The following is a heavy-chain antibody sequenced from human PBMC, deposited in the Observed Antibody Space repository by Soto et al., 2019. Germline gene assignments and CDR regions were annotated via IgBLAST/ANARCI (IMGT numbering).Heavy chain of an antibody. D-gene: IGHD2-15*01. Sequence: QVQLVESGGGVVQPGRSLRLSCAASGFTFSSYAMHWVRQAPGKGLEWVAVISYDGSNKYYADSVKGRFTISRDNSKNVLYLQMNSLSAEDTAVYYCARDGLRYCSGGSCRYYFYYGIDVWGQGTTVTVSS. V-gene: IGHV3-30-3*01. CDR2: ISYDGSNK. CDR3: ARDGLRYCSGGSCRYYFYYGIDV. J-gene: IGHJ6*02. CDR1: GFTFSSYA.